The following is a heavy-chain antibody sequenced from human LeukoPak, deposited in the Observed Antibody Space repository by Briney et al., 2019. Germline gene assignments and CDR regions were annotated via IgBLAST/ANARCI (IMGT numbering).Heavy chain of an antibody. D-gene: IGHD7-27*01. Sequence: PGGSLRLSSAASGFTFSSYAMSWVRQAPGKGLEWVSAISGSGGSTYYADSVKGRFTISRDNAKNTLYLQMNSLRVEDTAVYYCARDYWGSGDYWGQGTLVTVSS. CDR3: ARDYWGSGDY. J-gene: IGHJ4*02. V-gene: IGHV3-23*01. CDR2: ISGSGGST. CDR1: GFTFSSYA.